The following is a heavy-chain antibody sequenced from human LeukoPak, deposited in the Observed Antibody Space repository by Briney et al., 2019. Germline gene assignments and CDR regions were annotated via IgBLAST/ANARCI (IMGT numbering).Heavy chain of an antibody. CDR2: MNPNSGNT. CDR1: GYTFTSYD. V-gene: IGHV1-8*03. CDR3: ARVSVAGTSNYYYYYYMDV. D-gene: IGHD6-19*01. Sequence: ASVKVSCKASGYTFTSYDINWVRQAPGQGLEGMGWMNPNSGNTGYAQKFQGRVTITRNTSISTAYMELSSLRSEDTAVYYCARVSVAGTSNYYYYYYMDVWGKGTTVSVSS. J-gene: IGHJ6*03.